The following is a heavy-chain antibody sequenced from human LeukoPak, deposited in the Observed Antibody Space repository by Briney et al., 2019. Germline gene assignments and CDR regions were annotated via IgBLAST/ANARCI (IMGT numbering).Heavy chain of an antibody. D-gene: IGHD6-19*01. J-gene: IGHJ5*01. CDR1: GFTFDTYP. CDR2: ISGSGDTT. Sequence: GGSLRLSCVASGFTFDTYPMTWVRQAPGKGLEWVSSISGSGDTTYYVDSVKGRFTISRDNSQNTLYLQMNSLRAEDTAVYYCAKESSAWYSWFDSWGQGTLVTVSS. CDR3: AKESSAWYSWFDS. V-gene: IGHV3-23*01.